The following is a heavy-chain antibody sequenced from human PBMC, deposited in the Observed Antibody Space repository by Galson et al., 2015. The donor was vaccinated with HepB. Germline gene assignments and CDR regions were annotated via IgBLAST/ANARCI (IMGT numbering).Heavy chain of an antibody. D-gene: IGHD6-13*01. J-gene: IGHJ4*02. V-gene: IGHV1-2*06. CDR1: GYTFTGYY. CDR3: ARDRRASIAAAGTPTY. Sequence: SVTVSCKASGYTFTGYYMHWVRQAPGQGLEWMGRINPNSGGTNYAQKFQGRVTMTRDTSISTAYMELSRLRSDDTAVYYCARDRRASIAAAGTPTYWGQGTLVTVSS. CDR2: INPNSGGT.